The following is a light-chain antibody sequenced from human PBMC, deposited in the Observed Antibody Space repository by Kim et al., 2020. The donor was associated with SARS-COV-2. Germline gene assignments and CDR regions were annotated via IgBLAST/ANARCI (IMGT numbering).Light chain of an antibody. CDR3: QQSYSIPALT. J-gene: IGKJ4*01. V-gene: IGKV1-39*01. CDR1: QSISNY. Sequence: DIQMTQSPSSLSASVGDRVTITCRASQSISNYLNWYQQKPGKAPKLLIYAASTLQTGVPSRFSGSGSGTDFTLTISSLQPEDFATYFCQQSYSIPALTFGGGTKVDIK. CDR2: AAS.